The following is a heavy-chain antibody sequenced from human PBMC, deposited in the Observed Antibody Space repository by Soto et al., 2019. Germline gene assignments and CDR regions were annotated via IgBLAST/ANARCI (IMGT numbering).Heavy chain of an antibody. D-gene: IGHD3-22*01. J-gene: IGHJ4*02. V-gene: IGHV3-11*01. CDR1: GFTFSDYY. CDR3: AGDKGSSGYYKIV. Sequence: QVQLVESGGGLVKPGGSLRLSCAASGFTFSDYYMSWIRQAPGKGLEWVSYISSSSITISYADSVKGRFTISRDNAKNSLYLQMNRLRAENTAVYYCAGDKGSSGYYKIVGGQGTLVTVSS. CDR2: ISSSSITI.